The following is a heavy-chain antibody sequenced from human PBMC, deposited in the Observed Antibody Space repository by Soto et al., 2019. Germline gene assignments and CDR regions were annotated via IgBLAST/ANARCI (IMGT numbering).Heavy chain of an antibody. Sequence: ASVKVSCRASGYTFTGYYMHWGRQAPGQGLEGMGWINPNSGGTNYAQKFQGRVTMTRDTSISTAYMELSRLRSDDTAVYYCARGRWLDDYGMDVWSQGTTVTVSS. CDR3: ARGRWLDDYGMDV. D-gene: IGHD6-19*01. CDR2: INPNSGGT. CDR1: GYTFTGYY. J-gene: IGHJ6*02. V-gene: IGHV1-2*02.